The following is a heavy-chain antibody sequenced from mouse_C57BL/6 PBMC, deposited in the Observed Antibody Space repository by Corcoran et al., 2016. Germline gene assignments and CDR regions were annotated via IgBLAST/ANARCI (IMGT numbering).Heavy chain of an antibody. CDR2: ISYDGSN. J-gene: IGHJ4*01. CDR3: AREGWAYAMDY. Sequence: DVQLQESGPGLVKPSQSLSLTCSVTGYSITSGYYWNWIRQFPGNKLEWMGYISYDGSNNYNPSLKNRISITRDTSKNQFFLKLNSVTTEDTATYYCAREGWAYAMDYWGQGTSVTVSS. CDR1: GYSITSGYY. D-gene: IGHD3-3*01. V-gene: IGHV3-6*01.